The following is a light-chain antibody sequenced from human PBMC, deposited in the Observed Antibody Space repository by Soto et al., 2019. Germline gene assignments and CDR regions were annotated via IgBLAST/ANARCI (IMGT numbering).Light chain of an antibody. V-gene: IGKV2-30*02. CDR3: MQGTHWPIN. Sequence: DVVITQSPLSLPVTLGQPAPISCMSNQSLVHSDGIAYFSWFQQRPGRSPRRLIYKVSNRDSGVPARFSGSGSGTDFALKISRVEAEDVGVYYCMQGTHWPINFGQGTRREIK. CDR1: QSLVHSDGIAY. J-gene: IGKJ5*01. CDR2: KVS.